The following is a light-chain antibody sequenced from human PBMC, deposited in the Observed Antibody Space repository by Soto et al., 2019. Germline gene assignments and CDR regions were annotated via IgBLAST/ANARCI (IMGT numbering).Light chain of an antibody. V-gene: IGKV3-20*01. J-gene: IGKJ1*01. CDR2: GAF. CDR3: QQYGSSPRT. Sequence: EIVLTQSPGPLSLSPGERATFSCRASQSVSSNYLAWYQQKPGQAPRLLLYGAFKKATGIPDRFSGSRSGTDFTLTISRMEPEDFAVYCCQQYGSSPRTFGQGTKVEIK. CDR1: QSVSSNY.